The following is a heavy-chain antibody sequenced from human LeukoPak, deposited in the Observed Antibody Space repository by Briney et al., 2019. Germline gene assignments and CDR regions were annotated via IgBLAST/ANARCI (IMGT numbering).Heavy chain of an antibody. CDR3: AKEGNSSSWFDY. Sequence: PGGSLRLSCAASGFTFSSYWMSWVRQAPGKGLEWVANIKQDGSEKYYVDSVKGRFTISRDNSKNTLYLQMNSLRAEDTAVYYCAKEGNSSSWFDYWGQGTLVTVSS. V-gene: IGHV3-7*01. CDR1: GFTFSSYW. J-gene: IGHJ4*02. CDR2: IKQDGSEK. D-gene: IGHD6-13*01.